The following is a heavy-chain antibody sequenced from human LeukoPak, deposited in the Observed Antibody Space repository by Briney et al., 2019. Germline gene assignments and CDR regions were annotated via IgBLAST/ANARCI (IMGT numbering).Heavy chain of an antibody. J-gene: IGHJ4*02. CDR2: ISYDGSNK. Sequence: PGGSLRLSCAASGFTFSSYGMHWVRQAPGKGLEWVAVISYDGSNKYYADSVKGRFTISRDNSKNTLYLQMNSLRAEDTAVYYCAKDTSYGAFDYWGQGTLATVSS. D-gene: IGHD5-18*01. CDR1: GFTFSSYG. V-gene: IGHV3-30*18. CDR3: AKDTSYGAFDY.